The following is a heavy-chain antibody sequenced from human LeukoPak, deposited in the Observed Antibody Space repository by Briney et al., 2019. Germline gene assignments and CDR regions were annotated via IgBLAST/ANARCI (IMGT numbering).Heavy chain of an antibody. J-gene: IGHJ4*02. Sequence: SETLSLTCTVSGGSISSGGYYWSWIRQHPGKGLEWIGYIYYSGSTYYNPSLKSRVTISVDTSKNQFSLKLSSVTAADTAVYYCARGPVDGGGFDYWGQGTLVTVSS. CDR2: IYYSGST. CDR3: ARGPVDGGGFDY. D-gene: IGHD4-23*01. V-gene: IGHV4-31*03. CDR1: GGSISSGGYY.